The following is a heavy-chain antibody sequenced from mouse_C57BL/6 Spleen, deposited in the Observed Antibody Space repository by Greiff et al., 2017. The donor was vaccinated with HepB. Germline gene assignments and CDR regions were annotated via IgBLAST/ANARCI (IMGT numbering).Heavy chain of an antibody. CDR1: GFTFSDYG. Sequence: EVQRVESGGGLVKHGGSLKLSCAASGFTFSDYGMHWVRQAPEKGLEWVAYISSGSSTIYYADTVKGRFTISRDNAKNTLFLQMTSLRSEDTAMYYCARQLYYGRSHWYFDVWGTGTTVTVSS. CDR3: ARQLYYGRSHWYFDV. D-gene: IGHD1-1*01. J-gene: IGHJ1*03. CDR2: ISSGSSTI. V-gene: IGHV5-17*01.